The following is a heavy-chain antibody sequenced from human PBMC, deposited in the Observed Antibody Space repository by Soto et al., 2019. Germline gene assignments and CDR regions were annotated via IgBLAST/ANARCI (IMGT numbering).Heavy chain of an antibody. V-gene: IGHV3-74*01. CDR2: LYTDGTRT. CDR3: ARGAGGYYYMDV. D-gene: IGHD3-10*01. J-gene: IGHJ6*03. Sequence: EVQLVESGGGLVQPGGSLRLSCAASGFTFSSYWMHWVRQAPGKGLVWVSRLYTDGTRTSYADSVKGRFTISRDNAKNTLYLLMNSLRAEDTAVYYCARGAGGYYYMDVWGKGTTVTVSS. CDR1: GFTFSSYW.